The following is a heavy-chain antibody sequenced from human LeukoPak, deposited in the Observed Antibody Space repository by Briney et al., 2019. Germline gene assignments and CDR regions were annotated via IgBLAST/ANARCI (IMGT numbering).Heavy chain of an antibody. V-gene: IGHV3-74*01. J-gene: IGHJ6*02. Sequence: PGGSLRLSCAASGFTFSGYWMHWVRQVPGKGLVWVSRINSDGSSTAYADSVKGRFTISRDNAKNTLHLQMNSLRVEDTAVYYCARDRYYGMDVWGQGTTVTVSS. CDR1: GFTFSGYW. CDR2: INSDGSST. CDR3: ARDRYYGMDV.